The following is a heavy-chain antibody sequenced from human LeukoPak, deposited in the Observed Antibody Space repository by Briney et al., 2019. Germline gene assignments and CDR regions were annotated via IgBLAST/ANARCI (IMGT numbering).Heavy chain of an antibody. CDR1: GGSISIHY. J-gene: IGHJ2*01. Sequence: ASETLSLTCTLSGGSISIHYWSWIRQPPGKGLQWIGYIYYSGSTNYNPSLKSRVTMSVDTSKNHFSLRLSSVTAADTAVYYCARRGGGWYFDLWGRGTLVTVSS. V-gene: IGHV4-59*11. D-gene: IGHD3-10*01. CDR2: IYYSGST. CDR3: ARRGGGWYFDL.